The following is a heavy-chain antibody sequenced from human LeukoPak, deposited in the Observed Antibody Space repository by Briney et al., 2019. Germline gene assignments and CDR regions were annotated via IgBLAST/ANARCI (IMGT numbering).Heavy chain of an antibody. J-gene: IGHJ4*02. CDR2: ISSGSSYI. V-gene: IGHV3-21*01. Sequence: TGGSLRLSCAASGFTLSSYSMNWVRQAPGKGLEWVSFISSGSSYIYYTDSVEGRFTISRDNAKNSLYLQMNSLRGEDTAVYYCVQGLDFDYCGQGTLVTVSS. CDR1: GFTLSSYS. CDR3: VQGLDFDY.